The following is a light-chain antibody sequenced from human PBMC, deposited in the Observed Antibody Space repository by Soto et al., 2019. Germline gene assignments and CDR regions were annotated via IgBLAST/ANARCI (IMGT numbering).Light chain of an antibody. Sequence: DIQMTQSPSTLSASVGDRVTITSRASQSITTWLAWYQQKPGKAPKLLIYAASTLQSGVPSRFSGSGSGTEFTLTISSLQPEDFATYYCQQVNSYPITFGQGTRLEIK. CDR3: QQVNSYPIT. J-gene: IGKJ5*01. CDR1: QSITTW. V-gene: IGKV1-5*01. CDR2: AAS.